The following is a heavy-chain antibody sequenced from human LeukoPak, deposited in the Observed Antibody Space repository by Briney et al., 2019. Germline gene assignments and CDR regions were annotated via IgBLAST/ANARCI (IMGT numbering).Heavy chain of an antibody. V-gene: IGHV4-31*03. D-gene: IGHD4-17*01. CDR3: ARENNDYGDLRYFDY. Sequence: SETLSLTCTVSGGSISSGGYYWSWLRKHPGKGLDWIGYIYYSGSTYYNPSLKSRVTISVDTSKNQFSLKLSSVTAADTAVYYCARENNDYGDLRYFDYWGQGTLVTVSS. J-gene: IGHJ4*02. CDR1: GGSISSGGYY. CDR2: IYYSGST.